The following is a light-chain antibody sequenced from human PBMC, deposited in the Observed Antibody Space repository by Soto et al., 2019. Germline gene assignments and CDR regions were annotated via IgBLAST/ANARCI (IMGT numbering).Light chain of an antibody. V-gene: IGLV6-57*04. Sequence: NFMLTQPHSESESPGKTVTISCTRSSGSIASNYVQWYQQRPGSAPTPVIYEDNERPSGVPDRFSGSIDSSSNSASLTISGLKTDEEADYYCQSYPSGNVVFGGGTKLTVL. CDR2: EDN. CDR3: QSYPSGNVV. J-gene: IGLJ2*01. CDR1: SGSIASNY.